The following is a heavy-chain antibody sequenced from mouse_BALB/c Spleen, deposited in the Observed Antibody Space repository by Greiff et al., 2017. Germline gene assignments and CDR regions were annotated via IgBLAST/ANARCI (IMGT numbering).Heavy chain of an antibody. J-gene: IGHJ3*01. D-gene: IGHD3-2*02. Sequence: EVQLQQSGAELVKPGASVKLSCTASGFNIKDTYMHWVKQRPEQGLEWIGRIDPANGNTKYDPKFQGKATITADTSSNTAYLQLSSLTSEDTAVYFCARQAAWFAYWGEGTLVTVSA. CDR2: IDPANGNT. CDR1: GFNIKDTY. V-gene: IGHV14-3*02. CDR3: ARQAAWFAY.